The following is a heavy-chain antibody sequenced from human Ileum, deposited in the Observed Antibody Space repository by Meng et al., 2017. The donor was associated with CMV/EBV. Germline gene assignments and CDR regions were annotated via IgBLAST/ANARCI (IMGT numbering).Heavy chain of an antibody. CDR1: GGNFSSYA. Sequence: KASGGNFSSYAISWVRQAPGQGLEWMGGIIPIFGTANYAQKFQGRVTITTDESTSTAYMELSSLRSEDTAVYYCARGAHYYDSSGVSWGQGTLVTVSS. CDR3: ARGAHYYDSSGVS. V-gene: IGHV1-69*05. CDR2: IIPIFGTA. J-gene: IGHJ4*02. D-gene: IGHD3-22*01.